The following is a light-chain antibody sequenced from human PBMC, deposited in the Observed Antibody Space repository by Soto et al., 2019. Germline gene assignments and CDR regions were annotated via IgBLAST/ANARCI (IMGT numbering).Light chain of an antibody. Sequence: AIQMTQSPSSLPASVGDRVTITCRASQGIRSDLGWYQQRPGKAPKLLIYGTSNLQSGVPSRFSGSGSGTDFTLTISSLQPEDFATYYCLQDYSYPRTFGEGTKVEIK. J-gene: IGKJ1*01. CDR1: QGIRSD. CDR3: LQDYSYPRT. CDR2: GTS. V-gene: IGKV1-6*01.